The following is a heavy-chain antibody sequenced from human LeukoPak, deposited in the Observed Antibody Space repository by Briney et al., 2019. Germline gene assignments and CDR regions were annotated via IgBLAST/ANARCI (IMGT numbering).Heavy chain of an antibody. CDR2: IDPGDSNT. V-gene: IGHV5-51*01. CDR3: ASNLYYYDTSGYVAFDI. J-gene: IGHJ3*02. CDR1: GYSFTSHW. Sequence: GESLKISCRVSGYSFTSHWIGWVRQMPGKGLEWMGIIDPGDSNTRYSPSFQGQVTISADKSINTAYLQWSSPKASDTAMYYCASNLYYYDTSGYVAFDIWGQGTMVTVSS. D-gene: IGHD3-22*01.